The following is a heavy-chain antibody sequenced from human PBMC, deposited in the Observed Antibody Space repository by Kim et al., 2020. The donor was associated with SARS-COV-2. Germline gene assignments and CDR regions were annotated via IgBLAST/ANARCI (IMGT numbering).Heavy chain of an antibody. D-gene: IGHD3-10*01. CDR2: K. CDR3: ARDLSGYYGMDV. J-gene: IGHJ6*02. Sequence: KNYADTGKGRFTISRDNAKNTLYLQMNSLRAEDTAVYYCARDLSGYYGMDVWGQGTTVTVSS. V-gene: IGHV3-33*01.